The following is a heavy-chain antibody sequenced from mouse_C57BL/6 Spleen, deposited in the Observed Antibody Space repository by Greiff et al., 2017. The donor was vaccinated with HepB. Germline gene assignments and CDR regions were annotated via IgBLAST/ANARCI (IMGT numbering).Heavy chain of an antibody. D-gene: IGHD3-2*02. V-gene: IGHV1-53*01. CDR1: GYTFTSYW. CDR3: ARPRQLRPAMDY. J-gene: IGHJ4*01. Sequence: VKLMESGTELVKPGASVKLSCKASGYTFTSYWMHWVKQRPGQGLEWIGNINPSNGGTNYNEKFKSKATLTVDKSSSTAYMQLSSLTSEDSAVYYCARPRQLRPAMDYWGQGTSVTVSS. CDR2: INPSNGGT.